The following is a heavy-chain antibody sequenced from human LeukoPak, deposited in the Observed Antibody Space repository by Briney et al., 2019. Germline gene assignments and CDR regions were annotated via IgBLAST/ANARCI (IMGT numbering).Heavy chain of an antibody. CDR1: GFTVSSNY. CDR3: ASVGATPYYYYYYYMDV. D-gene: IGHD1-26*01. J-gene: IGHJ6*03. Sequence: PGGSLRLSCAASGFTVSSNYMSWVRQAPGKGLEWVSVIYSGGSTYYADSVKGRFTISRDNSKNTLYLQMNSLRAEDTAVYYCASVGATPYYYYYYYMDVWGKGTTVTVSS. CDR2: IYSGGST. V-gene: IGHV3-53*01.